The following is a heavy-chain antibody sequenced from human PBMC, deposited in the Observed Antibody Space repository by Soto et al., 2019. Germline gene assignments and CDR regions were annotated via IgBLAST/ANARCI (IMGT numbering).Heavy chain of an antibody. V-gene: IGHV1-18*01. CDR2: ISAYNGNT. Sequence: QVQLVQSGAEVKKPGASVKVSCKASGYTFTSYGISWVRQAPGQGLEWMGWISAYNGNTNYAQKLQGRVTMTPDTSTSTDYMELRSLRSDDTAVYYCARDNSYDSSGYYYIRDDYYGMDVWGKGTTVTVSS. CDR3: ARDNSYDSSGYYYIRDDYYGMDV. D-gene: IGHD3-22*01. CDR1: GYTFTSYG. J-gene: IGHJ6*04.